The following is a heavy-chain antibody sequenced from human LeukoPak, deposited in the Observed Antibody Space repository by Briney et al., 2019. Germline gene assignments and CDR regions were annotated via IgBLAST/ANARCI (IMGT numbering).Heavy chain of an antibody. J-gene: IGHJ6*02. CDR1: GYTFTNYA. V-gene: IGHV1-3*01. D-gene: IGHD2-15*01. CDR2: INPGNGDT. CDR3: ARERWHCRVNCYSVYYYALDV. Sequence: ASVKVSCKGSGYTFTNYAVHWVRQAPGQRLEWLGWINPGNGDTKYSQNFQGRVTVTSDTSAATAYVELNSLTSEDTAVYYCARERWHCRVNCYSVYYYALDVWGQGTTVTVSS.